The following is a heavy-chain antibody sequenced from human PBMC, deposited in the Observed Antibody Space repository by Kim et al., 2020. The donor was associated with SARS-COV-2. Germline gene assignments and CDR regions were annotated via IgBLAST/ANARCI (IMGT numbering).Heavy chain of an antibody. D-gene: IGHD6-19*01. J-gene: IGHJ6*02. Sequence: GGSLRLSCAASGFTFSSYWMSWVRQAPGKGLEWVANIKQDGSEKYYVDSVKGRFTISRDNAKNSLYLQMNSLRAEDTAVYYCARDGSSGWRYNYYYGMDVWGQGTTVTVSS. CDR1: GFTFSSYW. V-gene: IGHV3-7*03. CDR3: ARDGSSGWRYNYYYGMDV. CDR2: IKQDGSEK.